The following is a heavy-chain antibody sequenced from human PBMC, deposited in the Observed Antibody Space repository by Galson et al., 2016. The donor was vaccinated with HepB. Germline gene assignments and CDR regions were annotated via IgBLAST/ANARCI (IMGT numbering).Heavy chain of an antibody. J-gene: IGHJ2*01. Sequence: SGAEVNRPGESLKISCKGSGDRFASYWIAWVRQKPGKGLEWMGSIYVGDSDVRYRPPFQGQISISADKHLNPAYLQWSSLKASDNAMYYCARHGLYWGGSGWYFDIWGRGTLVIVSS. CDR2: IYVGDSDV. V-gene: IGHV5-51*01. CDR1: GDRFASYW. CDR3: ARHGLYWGGSGWYFDI. D-gene: IGHD3-10*01.